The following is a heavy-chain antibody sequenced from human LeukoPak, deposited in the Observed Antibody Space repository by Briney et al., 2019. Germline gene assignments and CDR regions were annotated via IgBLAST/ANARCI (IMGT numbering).Heavy chain of an antibody. CDR3: GVGASSTSECDS. V-gene: IGHV3-21*01. Sequence: PGRSLRLSCAASGFTLSDYALNWVRQAPGKGMEWISSITGSSHKKYYAQSLKGRVTIYRDNAKTSLYLQMNSLRAEDTAVYYCGVGASSTSECDSWGQGTLVTVSS. CDR1: GFTLSDYA. CDR2: ITGSSHKK. J-gene: IGHJ4*02. D-gene: IGHD1-26*01.